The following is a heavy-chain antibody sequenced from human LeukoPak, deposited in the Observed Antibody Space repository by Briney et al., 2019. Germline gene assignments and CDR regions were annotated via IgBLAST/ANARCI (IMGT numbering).Heavy chain of an antibody. CDR1: GFTFSSYA. CDR2: ISYDGSNK. J-gene: IGHJ5*02. V-gene: IGHV3-30-3*01. Sequence: GGSLRLSCAASGFTFSSYAMHWVRQAPGKGLEWVAVISYDGSNKYYADSVKGRFTISRDNSKNTLYLQMNSLRAEDTAVYYCASLEQLDNWFDPWGQGTLVTVSS. CDR3: ASLEQLDNWFDP. D-gene: IGHD6-6*01.